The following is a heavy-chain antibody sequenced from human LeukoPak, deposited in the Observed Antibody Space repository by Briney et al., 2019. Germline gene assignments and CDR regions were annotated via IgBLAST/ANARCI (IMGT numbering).Heavy chain of an antibody. Sequence: SETLSLTCTVSGGSMSAYYWTWVRQPPGKGLEWIGRIYTSGSTNYNPSLKSRVTISVDTSKNQFSLKLSSVTAADTAVYYCARDRIVVVPAATNYYYYMDVWAKGPRSPSP. D-gene: IGHD2-2*01. CDR1: GGSMSAYY. V-gene: IGHV4-4*08. J-gene: IGHJ6*03. CDR2: IYTSGST. CDR3: ARDRIVVVPAATNYYYYMDV.